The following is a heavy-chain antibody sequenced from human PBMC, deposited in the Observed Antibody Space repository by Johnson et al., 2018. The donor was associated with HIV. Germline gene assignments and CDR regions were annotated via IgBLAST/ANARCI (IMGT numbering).Heavy chain of an antibody. CDR3: AKGLNWGGDAFDI. D-gene: IGHD7-27*01. Sequence: MHWVRQAPGKGLEWVAVLWYDGSNKYYADSVKGRFTISRDNSKNTLYLQMNSRRAEDTAVYYCAKGLNWGGDAFDIWGQGTMVTVSS. J-gene: IGHJ3*02. CDR2: LWYDGSNK. V-gene: IGHV3-33*06.